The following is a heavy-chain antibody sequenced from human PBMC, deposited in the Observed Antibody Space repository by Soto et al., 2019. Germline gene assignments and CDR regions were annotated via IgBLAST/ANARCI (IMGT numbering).Heavy chain of an antibody. Sequence: QVQLVQSGAEVKKPGSSVKVSCKASGGTFSSYAISWVRQAPGQGLEWMGGIIPIFGTANYVQKFQGRVTITADESTSTAYMELSSLRSEDTAVYYCARAGWAPRQWTFDPWGQGTLVTVSS. J-gene: IGHJ5*02. D-gene: IGHD6-19*01. V-gene: IGHV1-69*01. CDR1: GGTFSSYA. CDR2: IIPIFGTA. CDR3: ARAGWAPRQWTFDP.